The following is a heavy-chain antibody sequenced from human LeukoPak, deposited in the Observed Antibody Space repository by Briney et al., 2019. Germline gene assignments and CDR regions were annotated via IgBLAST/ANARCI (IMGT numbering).Heavy chain of an antibody. Sequence: GRSLRLSCAASGFTFSSYAMHWVRQAPGKGLEWVAVISYDGSNKYYADSAKGRFTISRDNSKNTLYLQMNSLRAEDTAVYYCAKDLASTGALDLWGQGTLVTVSS. CDR1: GFTFSSYA. CDR3: AKDLASTGALDL. V-gene: IGHV3-30*04. D-gene: IGHD1-14*01. J-gene: IGHJ4*02. CDR2: ISYDGSNK.